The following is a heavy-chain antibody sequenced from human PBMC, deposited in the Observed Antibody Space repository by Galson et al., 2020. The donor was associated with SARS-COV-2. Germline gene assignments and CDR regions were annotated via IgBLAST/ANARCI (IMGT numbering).Heavy chain of an antibody. J-gene: IGHJ6*02. CDR2: IYSGGST. V-gene: IGHV3-66*02. Sequence: GESLKISCAASGFTVSSNYMSWVRQAPGKGLEWVLVIYSGGSTYYADSVKGRFTISRDNSKNTLYLQMNSLRAEDTAVYYCARVGTFGEFPNPHHYYYYGMDVWGQGTTVTVSS. CDR1: GFTVSSNY. CDR3: ARVGTFGEFPNPHHYYYYGMDV. D-gene: IGHD3-10*01.